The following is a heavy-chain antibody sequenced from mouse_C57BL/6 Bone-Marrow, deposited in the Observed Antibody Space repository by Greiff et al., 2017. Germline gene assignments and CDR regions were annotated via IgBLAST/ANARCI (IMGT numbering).Heavy chain of an antibody. V-gene: IGHV1-42*01. D-gene: IGHD1-1*01. Sequence: EVMLVESGPELVKPGASVKISCKASGYSFTGYYMNWVKQSPGQSLEWIGEINPSTGGTTYNQKFKAKATLTVDKSSSTAYMQLKSLTSEDSAVYCCASDTTVVESPRFAYWGQGTLVTVSA. CDR1: GYSFTGYY. CDR3: ASDTTVVESPRFAY. J-gene: IGHJ3*01. CDR2: INPSTGGT.